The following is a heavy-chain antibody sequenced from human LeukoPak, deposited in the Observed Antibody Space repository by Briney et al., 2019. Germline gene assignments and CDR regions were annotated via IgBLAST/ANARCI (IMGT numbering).Heavy chain of an antibody. J-gene: IGHJ3*02. CDR1: GVSICSYY. V-gene: IGHV4-59*01. D-gene: IGHD1-14*01. CDR2: IYYSGST. Sequence: SETLSLTCTVSGVSICSYYWSWIRQPPGKGLEWIGYIYYSGSTNYNPSLKSRVTISVDTSKNQFSLKLTSVTAADTAVYYCARDQNRAFDIWGQGTMVTVSS. CDR3: ARDQNRAFDI.